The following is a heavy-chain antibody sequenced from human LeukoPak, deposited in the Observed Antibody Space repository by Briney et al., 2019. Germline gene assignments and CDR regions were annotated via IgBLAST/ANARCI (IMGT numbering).Heavy chain of an antibody. J-gene: IGHJ4*02. CDR1: GFTFSSYG. D-gene: IGHD3-16*02. Sequence: PGGSLRLSCAASGFTFSSYGMSWVRQAPGKGLEWVSAISGSGGSTYYADSVKGRFTISRDNSKNTLYLQMNSLRAEDTAVYYCAKGPRYYDYVWGSYRLGGFDYWGQGTLVTVSS. CDR2: ISGSGGST. V-gene: IGHV3-23*01. CDR3: AKGPRYYDYVWGSYRLGGFDY.